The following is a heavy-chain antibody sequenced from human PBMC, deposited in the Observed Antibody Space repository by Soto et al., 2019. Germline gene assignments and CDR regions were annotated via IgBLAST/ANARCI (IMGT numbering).Heavy chain of an antibody. CDR2: IIPIFGTA. CDR1: GGTLGSYA. V-gene: IGHV1-69*13. D-gene: IGHD1-20*01. J-gene: IGHJ4*02. Sequence: ASAEVSWKACGGTLGSYAMSWVRQAAGQGLEWMGGIIPIFGTANYAQKFQGRVTITADESTSTAYMELSSLRSEDTAVYYCAGRYTNYFDYCGQGTLVSVSS. CDR3: AGRYTNYFDY.